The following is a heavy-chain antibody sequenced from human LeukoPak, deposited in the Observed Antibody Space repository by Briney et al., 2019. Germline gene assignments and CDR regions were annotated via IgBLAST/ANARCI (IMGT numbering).Heavy chain of an antibody. V-gene: IGHV1-18*01. CDR1: AYTFTSYG. CDR3: ASLEGYYYDSSGTVAFDI. J-gene: IGHJ3*02. D-gene: IGHD3-22*01. CDR2: ISAYNGNT. Sequence: GASVKVSCKASAYTFTSYGIRWVRQAPGQGLEWMGWISAYNGNTNYAQKLQGRVTMTTDTSTSTAYMELRSLRSDDTAVYYCASLEGYYYDSSGTVAFDIWGQGTMVTVSS.